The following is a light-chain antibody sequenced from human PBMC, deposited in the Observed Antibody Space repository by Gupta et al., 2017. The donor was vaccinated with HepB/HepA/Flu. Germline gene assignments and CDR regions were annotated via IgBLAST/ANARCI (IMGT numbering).Light chain of an antibody. CDR3: SSWDDSLNGHWV. CDR1: SSNIGTNT. V-gene: IGLV1-44*01. J-gene: IGLJ3*02. CDR2: SDN. Sequence: QSVLTQPPSASGTPGQRVTISCSGSSSNIGTNTVKWYQQLPGMAPKLLIYSDNQRPSGVPDRFSGSKSGTSASLAISGLQSEDEAHYYCSSWDDSLNGHWVFGGGTKLTVL.